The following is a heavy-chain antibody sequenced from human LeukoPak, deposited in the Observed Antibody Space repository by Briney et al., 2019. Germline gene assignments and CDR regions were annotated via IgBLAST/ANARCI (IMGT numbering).Heavy chain of an antibody. CDR2: IYHTGNT. Sequence: KPSETLSLTCGVSGHSISSGHYWGWIRQPPGKGLEWIGSIYHTGNTFYNPSLRSRVTISIDTSKNQFSLKLSSVTAADTAVYYCARPRLCYYYYMDVWGKGTTVTVSS. J-gene: IGHJ6*03. CDR1: GHSISSGHY. CDR3: ARPRLCYYYYMDV. V-gene: IGHV4-38-2*01.